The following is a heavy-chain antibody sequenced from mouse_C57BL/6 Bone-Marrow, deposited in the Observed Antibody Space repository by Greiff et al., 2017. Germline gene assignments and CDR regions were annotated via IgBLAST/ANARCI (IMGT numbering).Heavy chain of an antibody. D-gene: IGHD1-1*01. Sequence: EVQLVESEGGLVQPGSSMKLSCTASGFTFSDYYMAWVRQVPEKGLEWVANINYDGSSTYYLDSLKSRFIISRDNAKNILYLQMSSLKSEDTATYYCARPGYGSSPWFAYWGQGTLVTVSA. CDR2: INYDGSST. J-gene: IGHJ3*01. CDR1: GFTFSDYY. V-gene: IGHV5-16*01. CDR3: ARPGYGSSPWFAY.